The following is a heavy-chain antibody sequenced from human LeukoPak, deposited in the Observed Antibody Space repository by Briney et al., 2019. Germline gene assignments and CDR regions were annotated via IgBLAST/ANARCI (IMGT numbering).Heavy chain of an antibody. Sequence: PGGSLRLSCAASGFTFNTYSMNWVRQAPGKGLEWVSSISSSSSYKYYADSVKGRFTISRDNAKNLLYLQMNSLRAEDTALYYCAKVMSLRYFDWPYAFDIWGHGTMVTVSS. V-gene: IGHV3-21*04. CDR1: GFTFNTYS. CDR2: ISSSSSYK. D-gene: IGHD3-9*01. CDR3: AKVMSLRYFDWPYAFDI. J-gene: IGHJ3*02.